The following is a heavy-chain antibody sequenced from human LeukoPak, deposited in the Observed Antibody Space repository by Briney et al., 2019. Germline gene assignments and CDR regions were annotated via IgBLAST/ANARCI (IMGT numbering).Heavy chain of an antibody. J-gene: IGHJ4*02. D-gene: IGHD3-22*01. Sequence: PGGSLRLSCAASGFTFSSYSMDWVRQAPGKGLEWVSYISSSSSTIYYADSVKGRFTISRDNAKNSLYLQMNSLRAEDTAVYYCARHSSGHNYWGQGTLVTVSS. CDR2: ISSSSSTI. V-gene: IGHV3-48*04. CDR1: GFTFSSYS. CDR3: ARHSSGHNY.